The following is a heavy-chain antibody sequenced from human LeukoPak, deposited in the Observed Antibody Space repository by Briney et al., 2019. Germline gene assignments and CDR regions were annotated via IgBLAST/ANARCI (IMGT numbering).Heavy chain of an antibody. D-gene: IGHD2-15*01. J-gene: IGHJ4*02. V-gene: IGHV3-30-3*01. CDR1: GLSFNSYA. Sequence: GRSLRLSCAASGLSFNSYAVHWVRQAPGKGLEWVAVISYDGSINFYAASVKGRFTISRDNSKNTLYLQMNSLRTEDTALYFCARDRRYCGGGSCYFDYSFDYWGQGTLVTVSS. CDR3: ARDRRYCGGGSCYFDYSFDY. CDR2: ISYDGSIN.